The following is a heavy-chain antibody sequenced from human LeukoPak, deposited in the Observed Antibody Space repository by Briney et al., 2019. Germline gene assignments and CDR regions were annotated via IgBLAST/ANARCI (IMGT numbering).Heavy chain of an antibody. CDR1: GFTVSSNY. D-gene: IGHD6-19*01. CDR2: IYSGGTT. Sequence: GGSLRLSCAASGFTVSSNYMSWVRQAPGKGLEWVSVIYSGGTTYYADSVKGRFTISRDNSKNTLYLQMNSLRAEDTAVYYCARGGSGWSYYYYYAMGVWGQGTTVTVSS. CDR3: ARGGSGWSYYYYYAMGV. V-gene: IGHV3-53*01. J-gene: IGHJ6*02.